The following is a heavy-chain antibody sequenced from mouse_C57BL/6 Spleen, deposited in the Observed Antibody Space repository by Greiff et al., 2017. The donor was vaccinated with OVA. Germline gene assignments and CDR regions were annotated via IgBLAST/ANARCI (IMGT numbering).Heavy chain of an antibody. J-gene: IGHJ4*01. V-gene: IGHV1-39*01. CDR1: GYSFTDYN. CDR2: INPNYGTT. Sequence: VHVKQSGPELVKPGASVKISCKASGYSFTDYNMNWVKQSNGKSLEWIGVINPNYGTTSYNQKFKGKATLTVDQSSSTAYMQLNSLTSEDSAVYYCARGGTVVGGSAMDYWGQGTSVTVSS. D-gene: IGHD1-1*01. CDR3: ARGGTVVGGSAMDY.